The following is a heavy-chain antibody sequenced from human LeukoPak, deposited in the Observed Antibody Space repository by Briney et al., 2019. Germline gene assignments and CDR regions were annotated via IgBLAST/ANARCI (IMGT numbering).Heavy chain of an antibody. Sequence: GGSLRLYCAASGFTFSSYEMNWLRQAPGKGLEGVSYISSGGSTIYYADSVKGRFTISRDNAKNSLYLQMNSLRAEDTAVYYCARGPITMVRGAPPNWFDPWGQGTLVTVSS. D-gene: IGHD3-10*01. J-gene: IGHJ5*02. CDR2: ISSGGSTI. CDR1: GFTFSSYE. CDR3: ARGPITMVRGAPPNWFDP. V-gene: IGHV3-48*03.